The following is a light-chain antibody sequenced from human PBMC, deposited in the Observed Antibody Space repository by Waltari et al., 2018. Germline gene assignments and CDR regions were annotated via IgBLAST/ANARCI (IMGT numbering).Light chain of an antibody. CDR2: GAS. CDR3: QQYDNWLGT. CDR1: QSIRSN. Sequence: EIVMTQSPATLSVFPGERATLSCRAGQSIRSNLAWYQHNPGQAPRLLIYGASTRATGIPARFSGSGSGTEFTLTISSLQSEDFAVYFCQQYDNWLGTFGQGTKVEIK. V-gene: IGKV3-15*01. J-gene: IGKJ1*01.